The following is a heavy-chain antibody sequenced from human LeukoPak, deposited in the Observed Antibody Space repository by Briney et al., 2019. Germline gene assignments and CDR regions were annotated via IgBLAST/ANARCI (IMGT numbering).Heavy chain of an antibody. CDR2: LIRGGGTT. CDR1: GFTFSSYA. CDR3: AKDHCSRTNCYAGPDY. D-gene: IGHD2-2*01. V-gene: IGHV3-23*01. J-gene: IGHJ4*02. Sequence: AGGSLRLSCAASGFTFSSYAMNWVRQAPGKGLEWVSGLIRGGGTTHYADSVKGRFTISSDYSSNTLYLQMNSLRPEDTALYYCAKDHCSRTNCYAGPDYWGQGTLVTVSS.